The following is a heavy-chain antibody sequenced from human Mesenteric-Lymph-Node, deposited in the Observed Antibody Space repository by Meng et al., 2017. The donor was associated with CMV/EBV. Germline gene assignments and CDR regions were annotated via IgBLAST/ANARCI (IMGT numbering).Heavy chain of an antibody. CDR3: AKSRSSTPGIVDD. CDR2: IYGTGIT. D-gene: IGHD2/OR15-2a*01. V-gene: IGHV4-61*08. CDR1: GVSVTSGAYH. Sequence: VPLQESGPGLVKPSETLSLTCIVSGVSVTSGAYHWSWIRQSPGKGLEWIGYIYGTGITIYNPSLKSRVTILLETSKNQFSLKLNSVTTADTAVYYCAKSRSSTPGIVDDWGQGTLV. J-gene: IGHJ4*02.